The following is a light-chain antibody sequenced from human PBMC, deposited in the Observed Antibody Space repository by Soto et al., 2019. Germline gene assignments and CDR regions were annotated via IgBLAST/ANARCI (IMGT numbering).Light chain of an antibody. V-gene: IGKV1-5*01. CDR2: DAS. Sequence: DIQMTQSPSTLSASVGDRATITCRANQSISDWLAWYQQKPGKAPKLLIYDASNLESGVPSRFSGSGSGTEFTLTISSLQPDDFATYYCQQYNSSPLTFGGGTKMEIK. CDR1: QSISDW. CDR3: QQYNSSPLT. J-gene: IGKJ4*01.